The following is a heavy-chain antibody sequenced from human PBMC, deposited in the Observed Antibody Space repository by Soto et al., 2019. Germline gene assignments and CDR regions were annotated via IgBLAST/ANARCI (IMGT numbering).Heavy chain of an antibody. CDR2: ISGSGGST. J-gene: IGHJ4*02. D-gene: IGHD1-26*01. CDR3: AKDQGGWPRQDY. V-gene: IGHV3-23*01. CDR1: GFTFSSYA. Sequence: HLGGSLRLSCAASGFTFSSYAMSWVRQAPGKGLEWVSAISGSGGSTYYADSVKGRFTISRDNSKNTLYLQMNSLRAEDTAVYYCAKDQGGWPRQDYWGQGTLVTVSS.